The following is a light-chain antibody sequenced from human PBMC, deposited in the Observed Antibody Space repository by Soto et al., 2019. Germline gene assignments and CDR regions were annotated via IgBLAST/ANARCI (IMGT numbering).Light chain of an antibody. CDR3: TSWDDSLSGWV. V-gene: IGLV1-47*01. CDR1: SSNIGSSY. Sequence: QSVVTQPPSASGTPGQRVTISCSGSSSNIGSSYVYWYQQLPGTAPKLLIFRNNQRPSGVPDRFSGSKSGTAASLAVSGLRSEDEADYYCTSWDDSLSGWVFGGGTKLTVL. J-gene: IGLJ3*02. CDR2: RNN.